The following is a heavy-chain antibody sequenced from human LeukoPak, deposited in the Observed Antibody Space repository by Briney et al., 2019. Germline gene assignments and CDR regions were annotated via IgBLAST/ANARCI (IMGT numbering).Heavy chain of an antibody. CDR2: MNPNSGNT. CDR3: AIQTLWYYDFWSGYYNYNWFDP. Sequence: AASVKVSCKASGCTFTSYDINWVRQATGQGLEWMGWMNPNSGNTGYAQKFQGRVTMTRNTSISTAYMELSSLRSEDTAVYYCAIQTLWYYDFWSGYYNYNWFDPWGQGTLVTVSS. V-gene: IGHV1-8*01. D-gene: IGHD3-3*01. J-gene: IGHJ5*02. CDR1: GCTFTSYD.